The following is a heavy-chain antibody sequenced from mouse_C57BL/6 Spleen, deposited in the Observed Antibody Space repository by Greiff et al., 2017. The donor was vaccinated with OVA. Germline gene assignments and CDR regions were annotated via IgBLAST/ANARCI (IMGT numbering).Heavy chain of an antibody. CDR1: GYTFTSYC. D-gene: IGHD1-1*01. CDR2: IDPSDSYT. V-gene: IGHV1-50*01. Sequence: VQLQQPGAELVQPGASVKLSCTASGYTFTSYCMQWVKQRPGQGLEWIGEIDPSDSYTNYNQTFKGKATLTVDTSSSTAYMQLSSLTSEDSAVYYCARRDGSSYLFAYWGKGTLVTVSA. J-gene: IGHJ3*01. CDR3: ARRDGSSYLFAY.